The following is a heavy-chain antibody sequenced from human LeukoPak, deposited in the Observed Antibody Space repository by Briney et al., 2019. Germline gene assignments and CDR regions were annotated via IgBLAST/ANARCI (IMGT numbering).Heavy chain of an antibody. J-gene: IGHJ5*02. CDR1: GGSISSYY. Sequence: SETLSLTCTVSGGSISSYYWGWIRQPAGKGLEWIGRIYTSGSTNYNPSLKSRVTMSVDTSKNQFSLKLSSVTAADTAVYYCARDLRYCSSTSCLGFDPWGQGTLVTVSS. CDR2: IYTSGST. CDR3: ARDLRYCSSTSCLGFDP. V-gene: IGHV4-4*07. D-gene: IGHD2-2*01.